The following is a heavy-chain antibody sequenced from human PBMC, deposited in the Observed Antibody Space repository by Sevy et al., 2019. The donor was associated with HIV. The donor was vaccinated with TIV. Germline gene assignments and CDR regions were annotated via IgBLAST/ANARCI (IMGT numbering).Heavy chain of an antibody. D-gene: IGHD2-15*01. CDR2: ISSSRSYI. CDR1: GFTFSSYS. Sequence: GGSLRLSCAASGFTFSSYSMNWVRQAPGKGLEWVSSISSSRSYIYYADSVKGRFTISRDNAKNSLHLQMNSLIAEDTAVYYCARGNCRGGSCYLLGAFDIWGQGTMVTVSS. J-gene: IGHJ3*02. V-gene: IGHV3-21*01. CDR3: ARGNCRGGSCYLLGAFDI.